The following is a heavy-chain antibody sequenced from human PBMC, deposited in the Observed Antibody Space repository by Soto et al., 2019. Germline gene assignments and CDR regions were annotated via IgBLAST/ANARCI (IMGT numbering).Heavy chain of an antibody. J-gene: IGHJ6*02. D-gene: IGHD6-6*01. CDR2: IYPGDSDT. Sequence: GESLKISCKGSGYSFTSYWIGWVRQMPGKGLEWMGIIYPGDSDTRYSPSFEGQVTISAGKSITTAYLQWSSLKASDTAMYYCARPSYSSSRYYGMDVWGQGTTVTSP. CDR3: ARPSYSSSRYYGMDV. CDR1: GYSFTSYW. V-gene: IGHV5-51*01.